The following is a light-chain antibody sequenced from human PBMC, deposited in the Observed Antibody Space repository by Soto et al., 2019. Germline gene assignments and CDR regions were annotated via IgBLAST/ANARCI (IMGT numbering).Light chain of an antibody. Sequence: AIRMTQSPSSLSASTGDRVTITCRASQGISSYLAWYQQKPGKAPKLLIYAASTLQSGVPSRFSGSGSGTEFTLTISSLQPEDFATYYCLQHNSYPRTFGQGTKVEIK. J-gene: IGKJ1*01. V-gene: IGKV1-8*01. CDR3: LQHNSYPRT. CDR1: QGISSY. CDR2: AAS.